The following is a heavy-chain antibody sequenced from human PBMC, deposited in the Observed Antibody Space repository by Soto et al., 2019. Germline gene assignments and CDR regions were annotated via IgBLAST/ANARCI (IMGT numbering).Heavy chain of an antibody. J-gene: IGHJ5*02. CDR3: ARQGSIANRRTWLAP. V-gene: IGHV5-51*01. CDR2: IYPGDSET. D-gene: IGHD6-6*01. Sequence: XECLKISCKAYGYSFTSYWIAWVRQGPGKGLEWMGIIYPGDSETRYSPSFQGQVTISADKSISTAYLQWSSLTASATAIYYCARQGSIANRRTWLAPWGQGTPVTASS. CDR1: GYSFTSYW.